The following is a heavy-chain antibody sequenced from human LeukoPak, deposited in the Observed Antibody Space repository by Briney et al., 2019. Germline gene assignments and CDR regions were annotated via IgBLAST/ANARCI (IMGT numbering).Heavy chain of an antibody. J-gene: IGHJ5*02. D-gene: IGHD3-3*01. CDR1: GGSFSGYY. V-gene: IGHV4-34*01. CDR2: INHSGST. Sequence: KPSETLSLTCAVYGGSFSGYYWSWIRQPPGKGLEWIGEINHSGSTNYNPSLKSRVTISVDTSKNQFSLKLSSVTAADTAVYYCARGRPPYYDFWSGYYTKNWFDPWGQGTLVTASS. CDR3: ARGRPPYYDFWSGYYTKNWFDP.